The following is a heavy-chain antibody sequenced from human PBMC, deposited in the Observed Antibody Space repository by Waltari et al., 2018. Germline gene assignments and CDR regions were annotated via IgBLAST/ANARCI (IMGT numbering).Heavy chain of an antibody. D-gene: IGHD4-17*01. J-gene: IGHJ4*02. Sequence: VQLVESGGGLVKPGGSLRLSCAASGFTFSSYSMNWVRQAPGKGLEWVSSISSSSSYIYYADSVKGRFTISRDNAKNSLYLQMNSLRAEDTAVYYCARRFRTTVTTWASDYWGQGTLVTVSS. CDR1: GFTFSSYS. V-gene: IGHV3-21*01. CDR3: ARRFRTTVTTWASDY. CDR2: ISSSSSYI.